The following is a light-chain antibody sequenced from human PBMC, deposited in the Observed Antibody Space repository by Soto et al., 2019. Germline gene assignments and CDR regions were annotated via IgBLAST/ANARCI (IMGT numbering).Light chain of an antibody. CDR3: QESYSRT. V-gene: IGKV1-39*01. J-gene: IGKJ1*01. Sequence: DIQMTQSPSSLSASVGDRVTITCRASQSISDFLNWYQQTPGKAPKLLIYAASSLQSGVPSRFTGSGSGTEFTLTINSLQPEDFATYYCQESYSRTFGQGTKVEIK. CDR2: AAS. CDR1: QSISDF.